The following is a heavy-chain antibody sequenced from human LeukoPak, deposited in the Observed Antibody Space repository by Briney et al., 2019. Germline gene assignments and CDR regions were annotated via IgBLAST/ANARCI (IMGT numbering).Heavy chain of an antibody. D-gene: IGHD5-18*01. CDR3: AREGYSYGYMAHERVMDV. CDR2: INTNTGNP. CDR1: GYIFTDYA. Sequence: GASVKVSCKASGYIFTDYAMNWVRQAPGQGLEWMGWINTNTGNPTYAQGFTGRFVFSLDTSVSTAYLQISSLKAEDTAVYYCAREGYSYGYMAHERVMDVWGKGTTVTVSS. V-gene: IGHV7-4-1*02. J-gene: IGHJ6*03.